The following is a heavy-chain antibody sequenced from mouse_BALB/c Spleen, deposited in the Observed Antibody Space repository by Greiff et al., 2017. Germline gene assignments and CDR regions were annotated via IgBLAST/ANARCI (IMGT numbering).Heavy chain of an antibody. CDR2: IRSNANNHAT. V-gene: IGHV6-6*01. CDR3: TREYWYFDV. CDR1: GFTFSDAW. J-gene: IGHJ1*01. Sequence: EVKVVESGGGLVQPGGSMKLSCAASGFTFSDAWMDWVRQSPEKGLEWVAEIRSNANNHATYYAESVKGRFTISRDESKSSVYLQMNSLRAEDTGIYYCTREYWYFDVWGAGTTVTVSS.